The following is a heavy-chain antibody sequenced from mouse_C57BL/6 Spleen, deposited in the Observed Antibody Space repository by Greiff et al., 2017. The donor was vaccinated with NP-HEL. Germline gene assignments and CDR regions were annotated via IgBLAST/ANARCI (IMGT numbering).Heavy chain of an antibody. CDR3: ARSWHYYGSSYNY. CDR2: IYPRSGNT. Sequence: VKLMESGAELARPGASVKLSCKASGYTFTSYGISWVKQRTGQGLEWIGEIYPRSGNTYYNEKFKGKATLTADKSSSTSYMELRSLTSEDSAVYFCARSWHYYGSSYNYWGQGTTLTVSS. D-gene: IGHD1-1*01. V-gene: IGHV1-81*01. CDR1: GYTFTSYG. J-gene: IGHJ2*01.